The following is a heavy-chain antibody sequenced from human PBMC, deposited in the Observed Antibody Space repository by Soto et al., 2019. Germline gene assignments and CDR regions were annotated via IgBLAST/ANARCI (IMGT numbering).Heavy chain of an antibody. CDR1: GYTFTDYW. J-gene: IGHJ2*01. D-gene: IGHD2-21*01. CDR3: ARDLCGGNCPGIWDFDL. V-gene: IGHV1-2*04. CDR2: INPKSGAT. Sequence: QVHLVQSGAEVQKPGASVKVSCKASGYTFTDYWIHWVRQAPGQGLEWMGWINPKSGATNYAQKFQGWVTMTRDTSISTVYLDLSRLTSDDTAIYYCARDLCGGNCPGIWDFDLWGRGTVVTVSS.